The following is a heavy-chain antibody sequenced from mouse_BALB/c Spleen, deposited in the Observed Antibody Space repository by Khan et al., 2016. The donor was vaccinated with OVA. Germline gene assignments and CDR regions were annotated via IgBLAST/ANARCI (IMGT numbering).Heavy chain of an antibody. J-gene: IGHJ4*01. CDR1: GYTFTNYG. Sequence: QIQLVQSGPELKKPGETVKISCKASGYTFTNYGMNWVKQSPGKALKWMGWINTYTGEPTYADDFKGRFAFSLETSASTTYLQINNLKNEDTATYFCARPPYFSYTLDHWGQGTSVTVSS. CDR3: ARPPYFSYTLDH. CDR2: INTYTGEP. V-gene: IGHV9-3-1*01. D-gene: IGHD2-10*01.